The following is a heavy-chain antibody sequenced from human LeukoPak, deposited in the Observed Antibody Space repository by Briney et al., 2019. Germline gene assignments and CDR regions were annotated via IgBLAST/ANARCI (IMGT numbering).Heavy chain of an antibody. CDR3: AKDGGPAHLDAFDI. D-gene: IGHD4-23*01. J-gene: IGHJ3*02. CDR1: GFTFSSYG. CDR2: IWYVGSNK. V-gene: IGHV3-33*06. Sequence: GGSLRLSCAASGFTFSSYGMHWVRQAPGKGLEWVAVIWYVGSNKYYADSVKGRFTISRDNSKNTLYLQMNSLRAEDTAVYYCAKDGGPAHLDAFDIWGQGTMVTVSS.